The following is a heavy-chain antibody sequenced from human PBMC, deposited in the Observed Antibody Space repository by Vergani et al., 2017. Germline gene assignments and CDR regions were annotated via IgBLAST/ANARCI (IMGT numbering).Heavy chain of an antibody. Sequence: QVQLVESGGGVVQPGRSLRLSCTPSSFKLGDYGMHWVRQAPGRGLEWVSMTWYEDNNNYYADSVKGRFTISKDISKNTVNLQMNSLRVDDTAVYYCAKDLGGCNSISCSYYMDVWGKGTTVTV. CDR3: AKDLGGCNSISCSYYMDV. J-gene: IGHJ6*03. CDR2: TWYEDNNN. V-gene: IGHV3-33*06. D-gene: IGHD2/OR15-2a*01. CDR1: SFKLGDYG.